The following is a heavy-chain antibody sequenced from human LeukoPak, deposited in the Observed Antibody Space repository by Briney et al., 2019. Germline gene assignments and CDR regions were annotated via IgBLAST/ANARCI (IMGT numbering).Heavy chain of an antibody. CDR3: AGHHPRNTVDF. Sequence: SETLSLTCTVSGCSISSYYWSWIRQPPGKGLEWIAYISDIGSINYNPSLKSRVTISLDTSKNQFSLKLSSVAAADTAVYYCAGHHPRNTVDFWGQGTLVTVS. J-gene: IGHJ4*02. D-gene: IGHD2/OR15-2a*01. V-gene: IGHV4-59*08. CDR1: GCSISSYY. CDR2: ISDIGSI.